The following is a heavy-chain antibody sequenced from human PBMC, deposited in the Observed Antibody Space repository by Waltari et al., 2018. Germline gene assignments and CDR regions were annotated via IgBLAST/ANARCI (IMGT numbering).Heavy chain of an antibody. V-gene: IGHV4-39*01. Sequence: QLQLQESGPGLVKPSETLSLTCTVSGGSISSSSYYWGWIRQPPGKGLEWIGSIYYSGSTSYNPSLKSRVTISVDTSKNQFSLKLSSVTAADTAVYYCARLVVPAAINYWGQGTLVTVSS. J-gene: IGHJ4*02. CDR1: GGSISSSSYY. D-gene: IGHD2-2*01. CDR2: IYYSGST. CDR3: ARLVVPAAINY.